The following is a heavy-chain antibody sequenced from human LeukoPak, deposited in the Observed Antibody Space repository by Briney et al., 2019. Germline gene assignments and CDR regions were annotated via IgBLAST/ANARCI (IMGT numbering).Heavy chain of an antibody. CDR3: ARDRRYCSGGSCYFDYFFDY. Sequence: PGGSLRLSCAASGFTFKSYAVHWVRQAPGKGLEWVAVISYDGSINFYSASVKGRFTISRDNSKNTLYLQMNSLRADDTALYFCARDRRYCSGGSCYFDYFFDYWGQGTLVTVSS. J-gene: IGHJ4*02. CDR1: GFTFKSYA. CDR2: ISYDGSIN. D-gene: IGHD2-15*01. V-gene: IGHV3-30*04.